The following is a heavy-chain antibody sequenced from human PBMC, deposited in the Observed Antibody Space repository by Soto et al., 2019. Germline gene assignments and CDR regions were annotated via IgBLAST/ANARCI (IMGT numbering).Heavy chain of an antibody. CDR2: IYFSGTT. CDR3: ARSHGIH. Sequence: QVQLQESGPGLVKPSETLSLTCTVSDGSISNYYWSWIRQPPGKGLEWIGYIYFSGTTNYNPSLKSRVSISLDTPKKQFSLRLSSVTAADTAVYYCARSHGIHWGQGTLVTVSS. J-gene: IGHJ4*02. CDR1: DGSISNYY. V-gene: IGHV4-59*01.